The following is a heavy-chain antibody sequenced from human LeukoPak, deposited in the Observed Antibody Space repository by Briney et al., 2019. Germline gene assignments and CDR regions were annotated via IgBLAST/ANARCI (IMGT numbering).Heavy chain of an antibody. V-gene: IGHV3-23*01. D-gene: IGHD1-26*01. CDR2: ISDSGGST. J-gene: IGHJ4*02. Sequence: GGSLRLSCAASGFTFSNYAMSWVRQAPGKGLEWVSDISDSGGSTYYADSVKGRFTISRDNSKDTLDLQMNSLRAEDTAVYYCAKHPIVGATGNFDYWGQGTLVTVSS. CDR1: GFTFSNYA. CDR3: AKHPIVGATGNFDY.